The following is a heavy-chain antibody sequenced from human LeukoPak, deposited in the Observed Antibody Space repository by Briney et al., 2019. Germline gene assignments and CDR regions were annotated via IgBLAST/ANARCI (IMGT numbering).Heavy chain of an antibody. CDR1: GFTFSSYG. D-gene: IGHD3/OR15-3a*01. Sequence: GGSLRLSCAASGFTFSSYGMHWVRQAPGKGLDGVAFIRYDGSNKYYAASVKGRFTISRENSKNTLYLQMNSLRAEDTAVYYCAKDHWVMIFGVPDYWGQGTLVTVSS. CDR3: AKDHWVMIFGVPDY. J-gene: IGHJ4*02. CDR2: IRYDGSNK. V-gene: IGHV3-30*02.